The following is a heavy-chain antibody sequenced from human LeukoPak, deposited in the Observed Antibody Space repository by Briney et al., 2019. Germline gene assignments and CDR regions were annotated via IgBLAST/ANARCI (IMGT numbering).Heavy chain of an antibody. CDR1: DGSITGYY. CDR2: VYYTGRT. Sequence: PSETLSLTCTVSDGSITGYYWSWIRQPPGKGLEWIAYVYYTGRTLYNPSLESRVTISVDTSKNQFSLKLSSMTAADTAVYYCARDRGSGTYQKTYYFDYWGQGTLVTVSS. V-gene: IGHV4-59*12. D-gene: IGHD1-26*01. J-gene: IGHJ4*02. CDR3: ARDRGSGTYQKTYYFDY.